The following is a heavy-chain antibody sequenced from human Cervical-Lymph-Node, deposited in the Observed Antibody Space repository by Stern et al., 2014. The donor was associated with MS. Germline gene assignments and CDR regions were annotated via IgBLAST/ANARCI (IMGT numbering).Heavy chain of an antibody. CDR1: GYIFTAYY. D-gene: IGHD6-19*01. V-gene: IGHV1-2*02. J-gene: IGHJ4*02. CDR3: ARDRASAWYALDF. Sequence: QLVQSDAEVTKPGASVKVSCRPSGYIFTAYYIHWVRQAPGQGLEWMGWINPNNGDTNYAQNFQGRVTMTRDTSLKTVYMEFSKLRSDDTALYFCARDRASAWYALDFWGQGTLVTVSS. CDR2: INPNNGDT.